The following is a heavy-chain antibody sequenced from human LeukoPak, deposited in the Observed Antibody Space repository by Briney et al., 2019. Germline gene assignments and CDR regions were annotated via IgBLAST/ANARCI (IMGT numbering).Heavy chain of an antibody. Sequence: PSETLSLTCTVSGGSISSYYWSWIRQPPGKGLEWIGYIYYSGSTNYNPSLKSRVTISVDTSKNQFSLKLSSVTAADTAVYYCARGVPPRAYYCDSSGRRGNAFDIWGQGTMVTVSS. V-gene: IGHV4-59*13. CDR1: GGSISSYY. D-gene: IGHD3-22*01. CDR2: IYYSGST. J-gene: IGHJ3*02. CDR3: ARGVPPRAYYCDSSGRRGNAFDI.